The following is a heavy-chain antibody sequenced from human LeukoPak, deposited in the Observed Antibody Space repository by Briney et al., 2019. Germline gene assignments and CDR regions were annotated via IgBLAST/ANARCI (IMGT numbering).Heavy chain of an antibody. CDR3: ARDGRATIANYFDY. CDR1: GFTFSSYA. J-gene: IGHJ4*02. CDR2: ISYDGSNK. V-gene: IGHV3-30*04. Sequence: GGSLRLSCAASGFTFSSYAMHWVRQAPGKGLEWVAVISYDGSNKYYADSVKGRFTISRDNSKNTLYLQMNSLGAEDTAVYYCARDGRATIANYFDYWGQGTLVTVSS. D-gene: IGHD5-24*01.